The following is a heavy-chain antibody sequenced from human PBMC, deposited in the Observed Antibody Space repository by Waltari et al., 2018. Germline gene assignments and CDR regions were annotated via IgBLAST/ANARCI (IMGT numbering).Heavy chain of an antibody. CDR2: IHHSGNT. J-gene: IGHJ4*02. D-gene: IGHD2-15*01. V-gene: IGHV4-34*02. CDR1: GGSFSDYY. CDR3: ARLVVVRSAVGAYYFDY. Sequence: QVQLQQWGAGLLKPSETRSLTCDVYGGSFSDYYWSWIRQPPGKGLEWIGEIHHSGNTNYNPSLKSRVIVSIDTSKDQFSLKLTSVTAADTAVYYCARLVVVRSAVGAYYFDYWGQGTLVTVSS.